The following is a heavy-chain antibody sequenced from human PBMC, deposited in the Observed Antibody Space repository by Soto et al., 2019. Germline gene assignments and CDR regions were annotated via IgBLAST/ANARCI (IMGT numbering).Heavy chain of an antibody. V-gene: IGHV4-39*01. CDR1: GGSISSSSYY. D-gene: IGHD1-1*01. CDR2: IYYSGST. J-gene: IGHJ6*03. CDR3: ARGSWDDVSEHYHMDV. Sequence: SETLSLTCTVSGGSISSSSYYWGWIRQPPGKGLEWIGSIYYSGSTYYNPSLKSRVTISVDTSKNQFYLQLNSVTPEDTAVYFCARGSWDDVSEHYHMDVWGKGTTVTVSS.